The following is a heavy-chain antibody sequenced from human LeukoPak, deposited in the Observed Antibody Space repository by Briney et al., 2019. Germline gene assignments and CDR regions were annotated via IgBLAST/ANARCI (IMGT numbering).Heavy chain of an antibody. D-gene: IGHD6-19*01. CDR3: AKQAEYSSGWYRFNAFDI. Sequence: PGGSLRLSCAASGFTFSSYGMHWVRQAPGKGLEWVAVIWYDGSNKYYADSVKARFTTSRDNSKNTLYLQMNSLRAEDTAVYYCAKQAEYSSGWYRFNAFDIWGQGTMVTVSS. CDR1: GFTFSSYG. CDR2: IWYDGSNK. J-gene: IGHJ3*02. V-gene: IGHV3-33*06.